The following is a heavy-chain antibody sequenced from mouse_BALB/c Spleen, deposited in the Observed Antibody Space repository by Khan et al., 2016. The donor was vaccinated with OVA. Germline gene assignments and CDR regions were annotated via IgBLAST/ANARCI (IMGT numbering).Heavy chain of an antibody. Sequence: QVQLKQSGAELARPGASVKMSCKASGYTFTTYTMHWVKQRPGQGLEWIGYINPSNGYNNYNQKFKDKSTLTADKSSSTAYMQLSSLTSDYSAVYYCAREGAYYRSDGWFSYWGQGTLVTVSA. CDR1: GYTFTTYT. CDR3: AREGAYYRSDGWFSY. CDR2: INPSNGYN. V-gene: IGHV1-4*01. D-gene: IGHD2-14*01. J-gene: IGHJ3*01.